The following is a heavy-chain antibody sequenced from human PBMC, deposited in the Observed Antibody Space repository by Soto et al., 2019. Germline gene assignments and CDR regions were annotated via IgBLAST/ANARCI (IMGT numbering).Heavy chain of an antibody. V-gene: IGHV3-30*18. CDR2: ISYDGSNK. Sequence: QVPLVESGGGVVQPGRSLRLSCAASGFTFSSYGMHWVRQAPGKGLEWVAVISYDGSNKYYADSVKGRFTISRDNSKNTLYLQMNSLRAEDTAVYYCAKATLAANAFDIWGQGTMVTVSS. J-gene: IGHJ3*02. CDR3: AKATLAANAFDI. D-gene: IGHD2-15*01. CDR1: GFTFSSYG.